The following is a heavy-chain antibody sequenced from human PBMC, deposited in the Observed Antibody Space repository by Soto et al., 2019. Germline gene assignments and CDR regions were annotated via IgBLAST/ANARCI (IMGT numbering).Heavy chain of an antibody. V-gene: IGHV4-31*03. J-gene: IGHJ6*03. CDR3: ARVQLKIGSGSYAPWWYYYYYMDV. CDR2: IYYSGST. D-gene: IGHD3-10*01. Sequence: PSETLSLTCTVSGGSISSGGYYWSWIRQHPGKGLEWIGYIYYSGSTYYNPSLKSRVTISVDTSKNQFSLKLSSVTAADTAVYYCARVQLKIGSGSYAPWWYYYYYMDVGGKGTTVTVSS. CDR1: GGSISSGGYY.